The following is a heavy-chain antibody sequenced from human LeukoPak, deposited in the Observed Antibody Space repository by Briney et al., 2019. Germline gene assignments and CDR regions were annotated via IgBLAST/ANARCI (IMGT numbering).Heavy chain of an antibody. CDR3: ARSSISHVDTAPPYRY. CDR1: GGSISGYY. Sequence: SETLSLTCTVSGGSISGYYWSWIRQPPGKGLEWIGRIYTSGSTNYNPSLKSRVTISVDTSKNQFSLKLSSVTAADTAVYYCARSSISHVDTAPPYRYWGQGTLVTVSS. CDR2: IYTSGST. D-gene: IGHD5-18*01. V-gene: IGHV4-4*08. J-gene: IGHJ4*02.